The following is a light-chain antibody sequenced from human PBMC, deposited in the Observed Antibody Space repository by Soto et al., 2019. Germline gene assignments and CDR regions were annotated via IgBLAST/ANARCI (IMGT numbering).Light chain of an antibody. J-gene: IGKJ4*01. CDR1: QGIRND. CDR2: AAS. CDR3: QKYNSAPLT. Sequence: IQMTQPPSSLFASVGDRVTITCRASQGIRNDLGWYQHKPGKIPNLLIYAASALQAGVPSRFSGSGSGTDFTLTISSLQPEDVAAYYCQKYNSAPLTFGGGTKVDI. V-gene: IGKV1-27*01.